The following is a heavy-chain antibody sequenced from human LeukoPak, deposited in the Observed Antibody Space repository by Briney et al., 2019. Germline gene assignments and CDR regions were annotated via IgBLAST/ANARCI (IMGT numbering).Heavy chain of an antibody. Sequence: PSETLSLTCTVSGGSISSGGHYWTWIRPLPGKGLEWIGYIFYSGSTYYNPSLKSRVTISVDTSKNQFSLKLNSVTAADTAVYYCASRSPPGETGYFDYWGQGTLVTVSS. CDR2: IFYSGST. D-gene: IGHD2-21*01. J-gene: IGHJ4*02. CDR3: ASRSPPGETGYFDY. CDR1: GGSISSGGHY. V-gene: IGHV4-31*03.